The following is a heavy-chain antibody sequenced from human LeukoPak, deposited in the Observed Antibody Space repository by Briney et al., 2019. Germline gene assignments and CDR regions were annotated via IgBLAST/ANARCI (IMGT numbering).Heavy chain of an antibody. CDR2: IYYSGNI. D-gene: IGHD1-26*01. CDR3: ARHKSSGTYPLDY. J-gene: IGHJ4*02. Sequence: SETLSLTCSISDGSISSTYYHCAWLRQPPGKGLEWIGSIYYSGNIKYNPSLKSRVTISVDTSKKQFSLKLSSVTAADTAVYYCARHKSSGTYPLDYWGQGTLVTVSS. V-gene: IGHV4-39*01. CDR1: DGSISSTYYH.